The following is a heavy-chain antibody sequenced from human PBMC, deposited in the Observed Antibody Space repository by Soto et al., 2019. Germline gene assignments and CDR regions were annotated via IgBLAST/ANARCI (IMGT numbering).Heavy chain of an antibody. D-gene: IGHD2-15*01. CDR2: INSDGSST. V-gene: IGHV3-74*01. CDR3: ARERSECSGGSCYLALDY. Sequence: PGGSLRLSCAASGFTFSSYWMHWVRQAPGKGLVWVSRINSDGSSTSYADSVKGRFTISRDNAKNTLYLQMNSLRAEDTAVYYCARERSECSGGSCYLALDYWGQGTLVTVSS. CDR1: GFTFSSYW. J-gene: IGHJ4*02.